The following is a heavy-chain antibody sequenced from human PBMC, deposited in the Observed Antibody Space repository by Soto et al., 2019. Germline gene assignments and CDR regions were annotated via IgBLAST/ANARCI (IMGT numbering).Heavy chain of an antibody. CDR3: ARDQGTLDSSGYSVYYYGMDV. CDR2: IYTSGST. Sequence: PSETLSLTCTVSGGSISSYYWSWIRQPAGKGLEWIGRIYTSGSTNYNPSLKSRVTMSVDTSKNQFSLKLSSVTAADTAVHYCARDQGTLDSSGYSVYYYGMDVWVQRPTVTVSS. J-gene: IGHJ6*02. CDR1: GGSISSYY. V-gene: IGHV4-4*07. D-gene: IGHD3-22*01.